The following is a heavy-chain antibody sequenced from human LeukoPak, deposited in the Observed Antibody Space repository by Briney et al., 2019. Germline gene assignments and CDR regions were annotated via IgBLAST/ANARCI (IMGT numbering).Heavy chain of an antibody. CDR1: GFTFSSYA. D-gene: IGHD3-22*01. CDR3: VKFYSSGPKGYFDY. V-gene: IGHV3-64*05. Sequence: PGGSLRLSCSASGFTFSSYAMHWVRQAPGKGLEYVSAISSNGGSTYYADSVEGRFTISRDNSKNTMYIQMSSLRAEDTAVYYCVKFYSSGPKGYFDYWGQGTLVTVSS. J-gene: IGHJ4*02. CDR2: ISSNGGST.